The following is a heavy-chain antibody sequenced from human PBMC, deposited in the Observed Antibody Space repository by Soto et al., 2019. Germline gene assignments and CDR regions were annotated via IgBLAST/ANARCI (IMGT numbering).Heavy chain of an antibody. J-gene: IGHJ6*02. CDR2: ISAYDGDT. CDR1: GYTFTSYG. V-gene: IGHV1-18*01. CDR3: ARGGYYDSSGSRNYYYYGMNV. D-gene: IGHD3-22*01. Sequence: QAQLVQSGAEVKKPGASVKVSCKASGYTFTSYGINWVRQAPGQGLEWLGWISAYDGDTKYAQILQGRVYMTTDTSTKTAYMELRSLRSDDTAMYYCARGGYYDSSGSRNYYYYGMNVWGQGTTVTVSS.